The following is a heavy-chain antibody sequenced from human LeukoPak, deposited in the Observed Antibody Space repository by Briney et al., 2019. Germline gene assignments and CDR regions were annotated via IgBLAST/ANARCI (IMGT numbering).Heavy chain of an antibody. Sequence: PGGSLRLSCAASAFTFSSYWMTWVRQAPGKWLEWVANIKQDGSEKYYVDSVKGRFTISRDNAKNSLYLQMNSLRAEDTAVYYCARGLTGYYFDCWGQGTLVTVSP. CDR2: IKQDGSEK. J-gene: IGHJ4*02. CDR3: ARGLTGYYFDC. D-gene: IGHD3-9*01. CDR1: AFTFSSYW. V-gene: IGHV3-7*04.